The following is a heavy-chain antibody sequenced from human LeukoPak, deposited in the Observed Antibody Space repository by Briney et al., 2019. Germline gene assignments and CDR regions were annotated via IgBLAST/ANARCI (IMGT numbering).Heavy chain of an antibody. CDR2: IKQDGSEK. CDR1: GFTFINYA. Sequence: GGSLRLSCAASGFTFINYAMTWVRQAPGKGLEWVANIKQDGSEKYYVDSVKGRFTISRDNAKNSLYLQMNSLRVEDTAVYYCAVAIGAVAGNWGQGTLVTVSS. J-gene: IGHJ4*02. V-gene: IGHV3-7*01. CDR3: AVAIGAVAGN. D-gene: IGHD6-19*01.